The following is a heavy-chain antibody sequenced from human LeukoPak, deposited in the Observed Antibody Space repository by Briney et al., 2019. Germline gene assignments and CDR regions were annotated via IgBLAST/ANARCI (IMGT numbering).Heavy chain of an antibody. V-gene: IGHV3-23*01. J-gene: IGHJ4*02. CDR1: GFTFSSYA. CDR2: ISGSGGST. Sequence: GGSLRLSCAASGFTFSSYAMSWVRQAPGKGLEWVSAISGSGGSTYYADSVKGRFTISRDNSKNTLYLQMNSLRAEDTAVYYCARDRPRGSGSLNFDYWGQGTLVTVSS. D-gene: IGHD3-10*01. CDR3: ARDRPRGSGSLNFDY.